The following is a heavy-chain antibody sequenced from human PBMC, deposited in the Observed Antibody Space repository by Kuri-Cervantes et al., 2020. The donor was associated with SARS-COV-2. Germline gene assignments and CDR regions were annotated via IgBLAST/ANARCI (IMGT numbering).Heavy chain of an antibody. CDR3: AKGGYCSSTSCSPRWFDP. D-gene: IGHD2-2*01. CDR1: GFTFSSYA. CDR2: IRYDGSNK. V-gene: IGHV3-30*02. J-gene: IGHJ5*02. Sequence: GESLKISCAASGFTFSSYAMHWVRQAPGKGLEWVAFIRYDGSNKYYADSVKGRFTISRDNSKNTLYLQMNSLRAEDTAVYYCAKGGYCSSTSCSPRWFDPWGQGTLVTVSS.